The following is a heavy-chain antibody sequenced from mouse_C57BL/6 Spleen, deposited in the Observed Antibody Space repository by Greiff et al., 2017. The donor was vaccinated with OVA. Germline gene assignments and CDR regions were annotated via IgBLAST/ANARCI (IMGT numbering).Heavy chain of an antibody. CDR1: GYTFTSYW. J-gene: IGHJ2*01. CDR2: IDPSDSYT. D-gene: IGHD4-1*01. V-gene: IGHV1-69*01. CDR3: ARRGTGNFDY. Sequence: QVQLQQPGAELVMPGASVKLSCKASGYTFTSYWMHWVKQRPGQGLEWIGEIDPSDSYTNYNQKFKGKSTLTVDKSSSTAYMQLSSLTSEDSAVYYCARRGTGNFDYWGQGTTLTVSS.